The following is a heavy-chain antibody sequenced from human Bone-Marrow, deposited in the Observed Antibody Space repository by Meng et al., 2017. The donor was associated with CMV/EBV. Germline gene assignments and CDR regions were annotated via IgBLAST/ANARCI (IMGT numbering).Heavy chain of an antibody. J-gene: IGHJ5*02. Sequence: GSLRLSCTVSDDSISSSSYYWGWIRQPPGKGLEWMGSFYYSGSTYYSPSLKSRVTISVDTSKNQFSLKLSSVTAADTAVYYCARGNKSSSPPARRGLRNNWFDPWGQGTLVTVSS. CDR1: DDSISSSSYY. V-gene: IGHV4-39*07. CDR2: FYYSGST. CDR3: ARGNKSSSPPARRGLRNNWFDP. D-gene: IGHD6-13*01.